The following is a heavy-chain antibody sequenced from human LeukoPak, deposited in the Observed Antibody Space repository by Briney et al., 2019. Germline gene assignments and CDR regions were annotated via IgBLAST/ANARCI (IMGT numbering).Heavy chain of an antibody. D-gene: IGHD5-12*01. CDR1: GFTFGDYA. Sequence: GGSLRLSCTASGFTFGDYAMSWFRQAPGKGLEWVGFIRSKAYGGTTEYAASVKGRFTISRDDSKSIAYLQMNSLKTEDTAVYYCSGYDFRGDYYYYGMDVWGQGTTVTVSS. CDR3: SGYDFRGDYYYYGMDV. CDR2: IRSKAYGGTT. J-gene: IGHJ6*02. V-gene: IGHV3-49*03.